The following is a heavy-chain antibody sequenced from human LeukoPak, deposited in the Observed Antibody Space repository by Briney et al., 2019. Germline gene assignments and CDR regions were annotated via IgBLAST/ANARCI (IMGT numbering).Heavy chain of an antibody. CDR1: GGSISSLY. CDR3: ARVRTDTAMVLNFDY. D-gene: IGHD5-18*01. Sequence: TSETLSLTCTVSGGSISSLYWSWIRQPPGKGLEWIGSIYYSGSTNYNPSLKSRVAISLDTPKNQFSLRLSSVTAADTAVYYCARVRTDTAMVLNFDYWGQGTLVTVSS. CDR2: IYYSGST. V-gene: IGHV4-59*11. J-gene: IGHJ4*02.